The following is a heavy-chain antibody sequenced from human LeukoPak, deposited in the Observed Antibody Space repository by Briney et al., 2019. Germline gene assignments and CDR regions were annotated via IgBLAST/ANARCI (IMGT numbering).Heavy chain of an antibody. CDR2: ISGSGGST. D-gene: IGHD3-22*01. V-gene: IGHV3-23*01. CDR3: AKEESDSSVLLDAFDI. J-gene: IGHJ3*02. Sequence: GGSLSLSCAASGFTFSSYAMSWVRQAPGKGLEWVSAISGSGGSTYYADSVKGRFTISRDNSKNTLYLQMNSLRAEDTAVYYCAKEESDSSVLLDAFDIWGQGTMVTVSS. CDR1: GFTFSSYA.